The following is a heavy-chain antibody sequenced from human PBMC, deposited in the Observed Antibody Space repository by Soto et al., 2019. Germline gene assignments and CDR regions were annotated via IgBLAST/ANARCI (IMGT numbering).Heavy chain of an antibody. CDR1: TFTSYG. CDR3: ARGRENPPQAFDI. V-gene: IGHV1-18*01. J-gene: IGHJ3*02. Sequence: TFTSYGISWVRQAPGQGLEWMGWISAYNGNTNYAQKLQGRVTMTTDTSTSTAYMELRSLRSDDTAVYYCARGRENPPQAFDIWGQGTMVTVSS. CDR2: ISAYNGNT.